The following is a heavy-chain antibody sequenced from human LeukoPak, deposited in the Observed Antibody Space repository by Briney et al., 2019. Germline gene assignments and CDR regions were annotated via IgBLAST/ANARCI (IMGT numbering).Heavy chain of an antibody. CDR2: IYYTGMT. CDR3: ARHGRMVIMSKFSTGIDQ. D-gene: IGHD2-8*01. CDR1: DGSISNYF. V-gene: IGHV4-59*08. Sequence: SETLSLTCTVPDGSISNYFWSWIRHPPGKGLEWIGYIYYTGMTNSNPSLKSRVTISMDTSKNQFSLNLRSVTAADTAIYYCARHGRMVIMSKFSTGIDQWGQGTLVTVSS. J-gene: IGHJ4*02.